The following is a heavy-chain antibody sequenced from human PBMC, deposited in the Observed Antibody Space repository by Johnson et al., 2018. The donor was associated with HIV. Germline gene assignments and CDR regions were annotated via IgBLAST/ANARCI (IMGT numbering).Heavy chain of an antibody. CDR3: AKVHSSSSNGFDI. Sequence: QVQLVESGGGVVQPGRSLRLSCAASGFTFSSYAMHWVRQAPGKGLEWVAVISYDGSTKYYADSVKGRFTVSRDNYKNTLYLQMNSLRGEDTAVYYCAKVHSSSSNGFDIWGQGTMVTVSS. CDR1: GFTFSSYA. V-gene: IGHV3-30*04. D-gene: IGHD6-6*01. CDR2: ISYDGSTK. J-gene: IGHJ3*02.